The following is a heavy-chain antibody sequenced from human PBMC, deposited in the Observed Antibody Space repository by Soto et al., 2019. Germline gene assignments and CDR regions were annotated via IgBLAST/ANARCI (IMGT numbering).Heavy chain of an antibody. J-gene: IGHJ4*02. Sequence: ASVKVSCKASGYTFTRYAIHWVRQAPGQRLEWMGWINAGNGKTKYSQKFQGRVTITRDTSASTAYMELSSLTSEDTAVYYCARDEYYWGQGTLVTVSS. V-gene: IGHV1-3*01. CDR1: GYTFTRYA. CDR2: INAGNGKT. CDR3: ARDEYY.